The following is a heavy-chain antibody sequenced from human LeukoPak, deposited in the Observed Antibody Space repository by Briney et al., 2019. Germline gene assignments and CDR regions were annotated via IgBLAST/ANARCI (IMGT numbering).Heavy chain of an antibody. CDR1: GYTLTELS. CDR2: FDPEDGET. V-gene: IGHV1-24*01. CDR3: AAEGIMITFGGVITPHYFDY. J-gene: IGHJ4*02. D-gene: IGHD3-16*02. Sequence: GASLKASCKVSGYTLTELSMHWVRQAPGRGLEWMGGFDPEDGETIYAQKFQGRVTMTEDTSTDTAYMELSSLRSEDTAVYYCAAEGIMITFGGVITPHYFDYWGQGTLVTVSS.